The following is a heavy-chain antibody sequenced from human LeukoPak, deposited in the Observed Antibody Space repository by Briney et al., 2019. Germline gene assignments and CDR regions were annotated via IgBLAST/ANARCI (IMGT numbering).Heavy chain of an antibody. CDR3: ARGGSPLGYYYGMDV. V-gene: IGHV3-30*03. J-gene: IGHJ6*02. Sequence: GSLRLSCAASGFTFSSYGMHWVRQAPGKGLEWVAVISYDGSNKYYADSVKGRFTISRDNSKNTLYLQMGSLRGEDMAVYYCARGGSPLGYYYGMDVWGQGTTVTVSS. CDR1: GFTFSSYG. D-gene: IGHD1-26*01. CDR2: ISYDGSNK.